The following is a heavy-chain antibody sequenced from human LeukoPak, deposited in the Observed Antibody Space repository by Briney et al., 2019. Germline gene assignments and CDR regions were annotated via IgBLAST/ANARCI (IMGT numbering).Heavy chain of an antibody. CDR1: GFTFSSYA. Sequence: PGGSLRLSCAASGFTFSSYAMSWVRQAPGKGLEWVSAISGSGGSTYYADSVKSRFTISRDNSKNTLYLQMNSLRAEDTAVYYCALELRGYGEYDYWGQGTLVIVSS. V-gene: IGHV3-23*01. CDR2: ISGSGGST. CDR3: ALELRGYGEYDY. J-gene: IGHJ4*02. D-gene: IGHD3-10*01.